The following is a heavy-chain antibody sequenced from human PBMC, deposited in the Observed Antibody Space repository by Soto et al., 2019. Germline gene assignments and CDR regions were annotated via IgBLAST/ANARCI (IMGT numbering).Heavy chain of an antibody. CDR3: ATFHGRIVGATDALVDY. D-gene: IGHD1-26*01. Sequence: ASVKVSCKVSGYTLTELSMHWVRQAPGKGLEWMGGFDPEDGETIYAQKFQGRVTMTEDTSTDTAYMELSSLRSEDTAVYYCATFHGRIVGATDALVDYWGQGNLVTVSS. V-gene: IGHV1-24*01. CDR1: GYTLTELS. J-gene: IGHJ4*02. CDR2: FDPEDGET.